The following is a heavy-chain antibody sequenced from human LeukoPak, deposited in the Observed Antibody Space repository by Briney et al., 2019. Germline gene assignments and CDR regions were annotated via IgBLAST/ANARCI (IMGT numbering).Heavy chain of an antibody. D-gene: IGHD6-13*01. CDR1: GFTFSSSW. J-gene: IGHJ4*02. Sequence: GGSLRLSCAASGFTFSSSWMSWVRQVPGKGPEWVANIKQDGSEKNYVDSVKGRYTISRDNAKNSLYLQMNSLRAEDTAVYYCARDLGIPAAEYFDYWGQGTLVTVSS. CDR2: IKQDGSEK. V-gene: IGHV3-7*01. CDR3: ARDLGIPAAEYFDY.